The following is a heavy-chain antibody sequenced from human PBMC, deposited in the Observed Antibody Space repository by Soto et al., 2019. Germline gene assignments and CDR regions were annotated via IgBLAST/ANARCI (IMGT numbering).Heavy chain of an antibody. Sequence: QVQLQESGPGLVKPSQTLSLTCTVSGGSISSGDYYWSWIRQPPGKGLEWIGYIYYSGSTYYNPSLKSRVTISVNTAKNQFSLELSSVTAADTAVYYCARLWFGEFFDYWGQGTLVTVSS. D-gene: IGHD3-10*01. J-gene: IGHJ4*02. CDR2: IYYSGST. V-gene: IGHV4-30-4*01. CDR3: ARLWFGEFFDY. CDR1: GGSISSGDYY.